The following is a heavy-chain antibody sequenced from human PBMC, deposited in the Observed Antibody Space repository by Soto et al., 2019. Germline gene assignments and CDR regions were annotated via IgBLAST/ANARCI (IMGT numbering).Heavy chain of an antibody. CDR1: GFTFSSYE. CDR2: ISSSGSTI. D-gene: IGHD6-13*01. J-gene: IGHJ4*02. Sequence: GSLRLSCAASGFTFSSYEMNWVRQAPGKGLEWVSYISSSGSTIYYADSVKGRFTISRDNAKNSLYLQMNSLRAEDTAVYYCARDGIAAAGDYWGQGTLVTVSS. CDR3: ARDGIAAAGDY. V-gene: IGHV3-48*03.